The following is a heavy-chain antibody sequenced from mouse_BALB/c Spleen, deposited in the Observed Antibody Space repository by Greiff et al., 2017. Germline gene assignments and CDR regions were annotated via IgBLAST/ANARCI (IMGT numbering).Heavy chain of an antibody. D-gene: IGHD2-10*02. CDR2: ISDGGCYT. J-gene: IGHJ2*01. CDR3: ARDKYGNYFDY. Sequence: EVQLVESGGGLVKPGGSLKLSCAVSGFTFSDYYTYWVRQTPGKRLEWVTTISDGGCYTYYPDSVKGRFTISRDNAKNNLYMQLSSLKSEDTAMYYCARDKYGNYFDYWGQGTTLTVSA. CDR1: GFTFSDYY. V-gene: IGHV5-4*02.